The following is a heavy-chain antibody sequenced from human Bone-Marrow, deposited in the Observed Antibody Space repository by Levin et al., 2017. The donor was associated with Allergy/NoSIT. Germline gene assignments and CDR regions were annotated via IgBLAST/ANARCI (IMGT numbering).Heavy chain of an antibody. D-gene: IGHD6-13*01. J-gene: IGHJ4*02. CDR3: ARVGRQLANGPFFDY. CDR1: GGSITSGDEY. V-gene: IGHV4-30-4*01. CDR2: ISYSGTT. Sequence: SETLSLTCSVSGGSITSGDEYWSWIRQPPGKGLEWIGYISYSGTTYYNPSLKSRLTISVDPSKNQFSLKLNSVTAADTAVYYCARVGRQLANGPFFDYWGQGTLVTVSS.